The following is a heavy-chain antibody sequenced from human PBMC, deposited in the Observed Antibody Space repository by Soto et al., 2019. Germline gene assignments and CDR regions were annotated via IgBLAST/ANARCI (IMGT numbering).Heavy chain of an antibody. Sequence: EVQLVESGGGLVQPGGSLRLSCAASGFTFSSYSMNWVRQAPGKGLEWVSYISSSSSTIYYADSVKGRFTISRDNAKNSLYLQMNSLRDEDTAVYYCARGGLYCTNGVCHRGGMDVWGQGTTVTVSS. D-gene: IGHD2-8*01. CDR3: ARGGLYCTNGVCHRGGMDV. J-gene: IGHJ6*02. CDR1: GFTFSSYS. V-gene: IGHV3-48*02. CDR2: ISSSSSTI.